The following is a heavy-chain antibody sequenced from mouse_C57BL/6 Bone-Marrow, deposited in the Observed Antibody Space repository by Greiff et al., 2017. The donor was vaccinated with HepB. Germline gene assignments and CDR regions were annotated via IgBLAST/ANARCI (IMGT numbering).Heavy chain of an antibody. J-gene: IGHJ1*03. V-gene: IGHV1-47*01. CDR2: FHPYNDDT. Sequence: LQESGAELVKPGASVKMSCKASGYTFTTYPIEWMKQNHGKSLEWIGNFHPYNDDTKYNEKFKGKATLTVEKSSSTVYLELSRLTSDDSAVYYCANYYGSSYRVPWYFDVWGTGTTVTVSS. CDR3: ANYYGSSYRVPWYFDV. D-gene: IGHD1-1*01. CDR1: GYTFTTYP.